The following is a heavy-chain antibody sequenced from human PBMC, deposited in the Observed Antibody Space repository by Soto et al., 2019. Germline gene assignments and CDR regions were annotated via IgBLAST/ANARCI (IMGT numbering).Heavy chain of an antibody. CDR1: GGSIRDYY. CDR3: ARLGGYYQAFDS. CDR2: IYYTGTT. J-gene: IGHJ4*02. D-gene: IGHD3-22*01. Sequence: SETLSLTCTASGGSIRDYYWGWIRQSPGKGLVWIGYIYYTGTTKYNPSLKSRITISVDSSKNQFSLKLDSVTAADTAVYYCARLGGYYQAFDSWGQGTLVTVS. V-gene: IGHV4-59*08.